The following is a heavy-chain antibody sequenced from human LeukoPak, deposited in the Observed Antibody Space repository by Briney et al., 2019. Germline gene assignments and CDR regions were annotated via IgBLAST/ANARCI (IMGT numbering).Heavy chain of an antibody. CDR3: ARGGAVAWETDYSYYYMDV. Sequence: SETLSLTCAVYGGSFSGYYWSWIRQPPGKGLEWIGEINHSGSTNYNPSLKSRVTMSVDTSKNQFSLKLSSVTAADTAVYYCARGGAVAWETDYSYYYMDVWGRGTSVTVSS. V-gene: IGHV4-34*01. J-gene: IGHJ6*03. CDR1: GGSFSGYY. CDR2: INHSGST. D-gene: IGHD6-19*01.